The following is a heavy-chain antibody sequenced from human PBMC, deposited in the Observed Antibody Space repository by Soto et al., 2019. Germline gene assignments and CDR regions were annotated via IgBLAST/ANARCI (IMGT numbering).Heavy chain of an antibody. CDR3: ARDGVGAVTGVLGY. Sequence: QVQLARSGAELKTPGTSVKVACKSLGVTSKTNAITWVRQAPGHGLEWMGGIIPIFGTANYAQKFQGIVTITADDSTSTAYMELSSLTSEDTAVYYCARDGVGAVTGVLGYWGQGTLVSVS. J-gene: IGHJ4*02. V-gene: IGHV1-69*01. CDR2: IIPIFGTA. D-gene: IGHD6-19*01. CDR1: GVTSKTNA.